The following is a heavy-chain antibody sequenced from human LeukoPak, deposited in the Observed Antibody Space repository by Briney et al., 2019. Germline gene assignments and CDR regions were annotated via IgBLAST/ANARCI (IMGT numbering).Heavy chain of an antibody. CDR1: GYTFTSYG. CDR3: ARGFDYYDSSGPPSFDY. CDR2: ISAYNGNT. V-gene: IGHV1-18*01. J-gene: IGHJ4*02. D-gene: IGHD3-22*01. Sequence: ASVKVSCKASGYTFTSYGISWVRQAPGQGLEWMGWISAYNGNTNYAQKLQGRVTMTTDTSTSTAYMELRSLRSDDTAVYYCARGFDYYDSSGPPSFDYWGQGTLVTVSS.